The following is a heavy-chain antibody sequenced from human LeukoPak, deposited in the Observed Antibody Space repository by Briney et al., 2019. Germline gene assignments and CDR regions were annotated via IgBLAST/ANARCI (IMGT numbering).Heavy chain of an antibody. V-gene: IGHV3-64D*09. CDR2: ITSNGGST. J-gene: IGHJ4*02. CDR3: VKPRGSWSPGYFDY. CDR1: GFTFSTYA. D-gene: IGHD6-13*01. Sequence: PGGSLRPSCSASGFTFSTYAMHWVRQAPGKGLEYVAAITSNGGSTYYTDSVKGRFTISRDNSKNTLYLQMSSVRTEDTAVYYCVKPRGSWSPGYFDYWGQGTLVTVSS.